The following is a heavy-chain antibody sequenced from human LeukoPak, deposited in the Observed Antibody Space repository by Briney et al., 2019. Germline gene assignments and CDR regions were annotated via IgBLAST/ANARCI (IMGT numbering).Heavy chain of an antibody. CDR3: ARENYYGSGSGMAFDI. J-gene: IGHJ3*02. CDR1: GGSNSSYY. Sequence: SETLSLTCTVSGGSNSSYYWSWIRQPPGKGLEWIGYIYYSGSTNYNPSLKSRVTISVDTSKNQFSLKLSSVTAADTAVYYCARENYYGSGSGMAFDIWGQGTMVTVSS. V-gene: IGHV4-59*01. D-gene: IGHD3-10*01. CDR2: IYYSGST.